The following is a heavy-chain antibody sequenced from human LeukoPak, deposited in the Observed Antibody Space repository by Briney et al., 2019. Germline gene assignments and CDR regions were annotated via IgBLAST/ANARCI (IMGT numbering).Heavy chain of an antibody. CDR2: ISSSSSYI. CDR3: ARVDIAAAGIGP. D-gene: IGHD6-13*01. CDR1: GFTFSSYS. V-gene: IGHV3-21*01. J-gene: IGHJ5*02. Sequence: GGSLRLSCAASGFTFSSYSMNWVRQAPGKGLEWVSSISSSSSYIYYADSVKGRFTISRDNAKNSLYLQMNSLRAEDTAVYYCARVDIAAAGIGPWGQGTLVTVSS.